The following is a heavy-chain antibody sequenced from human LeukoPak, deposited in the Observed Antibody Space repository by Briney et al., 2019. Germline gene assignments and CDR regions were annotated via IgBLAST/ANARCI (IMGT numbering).Heavy chain of an antibody. CDR3: AKEISSGWYHCFDS. J-gene: IGHJ4*02. Sequence: GGSLRLSCAASGFIFSENGMHWVRQAPGKGLEWVAGMWYDGRNEYYADSVKGRFTISRDNSKNTLYLQMNSLRAEDTAVYYCAKEISSGWYHCFDSWGQGTLVTVSS. CDR2: MWYDGRNE. V-gene: IGHV3-33*03. CDR1: GFIFSENG. D-gene: IGHD6-19*01.